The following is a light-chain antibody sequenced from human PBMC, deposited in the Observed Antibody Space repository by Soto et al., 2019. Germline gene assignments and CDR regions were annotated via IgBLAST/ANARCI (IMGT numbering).Light chain of an antibody. CDR2: DVS. CDR3: SSYTNTFTLVV. J-gene: IGLJ1*01. Sequence: QSVLTQPASVSGSPGQSITISCTGTSSDVGGYNYVSWYQQHPGKAPKLMIYDVSNRPSGVSNRFSGSKSGNTASLTISGLQAEDEADYYCSSYTNTFTLVVFGTGTKLTVL. V-gene: IGLV2-14*01. CDR1: SSDVGGYNY.